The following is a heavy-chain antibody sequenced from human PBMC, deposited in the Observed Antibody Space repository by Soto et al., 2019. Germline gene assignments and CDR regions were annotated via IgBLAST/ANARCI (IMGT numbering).Heavy chain of an antibody. V-gene: IGHV3-9*01. CDR1: GFTFSSYA. D-gene: IGHD6-13*01. CDR3: AKSRGSSSWHYSPYYYYYYGMDV. Sequence: EVQLLESGGGLVQPGGSLRLSCAASGFTFSSYAMSWVRQAPGKGLEWVSGISWNSGSIGYADSVKGRFTISRDNAKNSLYLQMNSLRAEDTALYYCAKSRGSSSWHYSPYYYYYYGMDVWGQGTTVTVSS. CDR2: ISWNSGSI. J-gene: IGHJ6*02.